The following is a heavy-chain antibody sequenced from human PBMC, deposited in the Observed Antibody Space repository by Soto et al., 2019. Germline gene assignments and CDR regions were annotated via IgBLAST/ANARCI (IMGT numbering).Heavy chain of an antibody. V-gene: IGHV3-30*18. CDR1: GFIFSSYA. D-gene: IGHD3-10*01. J-gene: IGHJ4*02. CDR3: AKWSGSGSFYNTPFAS. Sequence: QVQLMESGGGVVQPGRSLRLSCAASGFIFSSYAMHWVRQSPGKGLEWVAVISYDGTNKYYADSVKGRFTISRDNSQNTLYLQMHTLRIEDTAVYHCAKWSGSGSFYNTPFASWGQGTLVSVSS. CDR2: ISYDGTNK.